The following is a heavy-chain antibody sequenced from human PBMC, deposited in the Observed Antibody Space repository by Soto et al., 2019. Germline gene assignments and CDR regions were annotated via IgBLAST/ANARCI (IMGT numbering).Heavy chain of an antibody. V-gene: IGHV1-58*01. J-gene: IGHJ4*02. CDR3: AADYYDTNGYYYGY. D-gene: IGHD3-22*01. CDR1: GFTFISSA. Sequence: SVKVSCKASGFTFISSAVQWVRQARGQRLEWIGWIVVVSGNTNYAQKFQERVTITRDMSTSTAYMELSSLRSEDTAVYYCAADYYDTNGYYYGYWGQGTLVTVSS. CDR2: IVVVSGNT.